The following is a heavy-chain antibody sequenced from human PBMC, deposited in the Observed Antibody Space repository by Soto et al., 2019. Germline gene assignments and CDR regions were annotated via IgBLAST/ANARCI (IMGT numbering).Heavy chain of an antibody. CDR1: GGSISSSSYY. Sequence: SETLSLTCTVSGGSISSSSYYWGWIRQPPGKGLEWIGSIYYSGSTYYNPSLKSRVTISVDTSKNQFSLKLSSVTAADTAVYYCARVVSEWLVGGDYYGMDVWGQGTTVTVSS. D-gene: IGHD6-19*01. V-gene: IGHV4-39*01. CDR2: IYYSGST. CDR3: ARVVSEWLVGGDYYGMDV. J-gene: IGHJ6*02.